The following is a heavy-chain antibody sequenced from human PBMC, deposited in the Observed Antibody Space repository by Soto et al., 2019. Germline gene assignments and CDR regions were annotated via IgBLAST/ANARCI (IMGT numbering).Heavy chain of an antibody. Sequence: GASVKVSCKASEYSFGDYYLHWLRQAPGQGLEWMGWINLNDGGTNYARKFQGRVTMTSDKSITTVYMELSSLRSDDTAVYYCVRDAPSQQSIFGRWDQGTMGAVSS. CDR1: EYSFGDYY. V-gene: IGHV1-2*02. D-gene: IGHD3-3*01. CDR2: INLNDGGT. CDR3: VRDAPSQQSIFGR. J-gene: IGHJ4*02.